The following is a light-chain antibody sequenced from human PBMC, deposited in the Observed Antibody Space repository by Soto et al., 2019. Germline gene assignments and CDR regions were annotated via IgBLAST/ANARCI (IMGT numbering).Light chain of an antibody. V-gene: IGLV2-11*01. CDR2: DVF. CDR3: SSFAPSYRVI. CDR1: SSDIGSYNA. Sequence: QSVLTQPRSVSGSPGHSVTISCFGTSSDIGSYNAVSWYQQHPGKAPKLIIFDVFERPSGVPDRFSGSKSGNSASLTISGLQAEDESDYYCSSFAPSYRVIFDGGTKVTVL. J-gene: IGLJ2*01.